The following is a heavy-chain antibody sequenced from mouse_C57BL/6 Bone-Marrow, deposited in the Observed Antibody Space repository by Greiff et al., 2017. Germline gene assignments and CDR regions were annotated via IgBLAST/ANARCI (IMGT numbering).Heavy chain of an antibody. CDR3: ASSYSNPYYYAMDY. D-gene: IGHD2-5*01. Sequence: VQLQQSGAELAKPGASVKLSCKASGYTFTSYWMHWVKQRPGQGLEWIGYINPSSGYTKYNQKFKDKATLTADKSSSTAYMQLRSLTYEDSAVYYCASSYSNPYYYAMDYWGQGTSVTVSS. CDR2: INPSSGYT. V-gene: IGHV1-7*01. J-gene: IGHJ4*01. CDR1: GYTFTSYW.